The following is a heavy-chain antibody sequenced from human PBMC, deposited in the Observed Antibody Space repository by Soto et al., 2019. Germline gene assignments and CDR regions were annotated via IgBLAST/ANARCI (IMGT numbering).Heavy chain of an antibody. CDR3: AHRRPATWITGTKAYDD. CDR2: IYWDDDK. Sequence: QITLKESGPTLVNPTQTLTLTCTFSGFSLSTSGVGVGWIRQPPGKALEWLALIYWDDDKRYSPSLKSRLTITKDTSKNQVVLTMTNMDPVDTATYYCAHRRPATWITGTKAYDDWGQGTLVTVSS. D-gene: IGHD1-7*01. J-gene: IGHJ4*02. CDR1: GFSLSTSGVG. V-gene: IGHV2-5*02.